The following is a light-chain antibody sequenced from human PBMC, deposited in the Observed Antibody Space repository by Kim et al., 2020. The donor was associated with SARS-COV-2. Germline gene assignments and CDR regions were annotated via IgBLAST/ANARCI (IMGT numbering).Light chain of an antibody. J-gene: IGLJ3*02. CDR3: CSYTNSATWV. CDR1: SSDVATYDY. V-gene: IGLV2-11*01. Sequence: GQPVTISCTGASSDVATYDYVSWYQQHPDTVPKSMIYNVNTQPSGVPDRFSGSKSSNTASMTISGLQAEDEADLQCCSYTNSATWVFGGGTKVTVL. CDR2: NVN.